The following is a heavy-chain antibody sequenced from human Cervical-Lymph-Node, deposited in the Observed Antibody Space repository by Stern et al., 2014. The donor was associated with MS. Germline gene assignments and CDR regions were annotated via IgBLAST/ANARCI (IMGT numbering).Heavy chain of an antibody. J-gene: IGHJ4*02. CDR3: ARDRGSYSDY. CDR1: GYTFTAYF. CDR2: ISPKTGSA. V-gene: IGHV1-2*02. Sequence: QVQLVESGAEVERPGASVKGSCKASGYTFTAYFLHWVRQAPGQGLEWRGWISPKTGSATYAQKFQDRVTMTRDTSINTGYMEVSSLRSDDTAVYYCARDRGSYSDYWGQGTLVAVSS. D-gene: IGHD1-26*01.